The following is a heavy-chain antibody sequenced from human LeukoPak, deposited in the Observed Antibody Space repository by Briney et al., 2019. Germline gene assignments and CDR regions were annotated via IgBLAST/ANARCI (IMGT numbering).Heavy chain of an antibody. Sequence: VASVKVSCKASGYSFTSFGISWVRQAPGQGLEWMGWISPYNGNTDYAQNLHGRVTMTTGTSTTTAYMELRSLKSDDTAVYYCAIGYYSGWSREDAFDLWGQGTMVTVS. D-gene: IGHD6-19*01. CDR3: AIGYYSGWSREDAFDL. CDR1: GYSFTSFG. J-gene: IGHJ3*01. CDR2: ISPYNGNT. V-gene: IGHV1-18*01.